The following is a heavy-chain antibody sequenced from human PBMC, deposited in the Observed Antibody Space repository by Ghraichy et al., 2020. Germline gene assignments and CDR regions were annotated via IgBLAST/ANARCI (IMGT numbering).Heavy chain of an antibody. D-gene: IGHD2-15*01. Sequence: GGSLRLSCAASGFTFSSYSMNWVRQAPGKGLEWVSSISSTSSTILYADSVKGRFTISRDNAKNSLYLQMNSLRDEDTAVYYCVRDRGQGYVSADYWGQGTLVTVSS. CDR3: VRDRGQGYVSADY. CDR1: GFTFSSYS. V-gene: IGHV3-48*02. J-gene: IGHJ4*02. CDR2: ISSTSSTI.